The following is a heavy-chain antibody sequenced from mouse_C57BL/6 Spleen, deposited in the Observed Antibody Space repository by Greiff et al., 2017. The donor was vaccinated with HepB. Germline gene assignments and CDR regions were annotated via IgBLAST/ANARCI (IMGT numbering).Heavy chain of an antibody. Sequence: EVMLVESGGDLVKPGGSLKLSCAASGFTFSSYGMSWVRQTPDKRLEWVATISSGGSYTYYPDSVKGRFTISRDNAKNTLYLQMSSLKSEDTAMYYCARQEATTVVASMDYWGQGTSVTVSS. V-gene: IGHV5-6*01. CDR1: GFTFSSYG. CDR3: ARQEATTVVASMDY. J-gene: IGHJ4*01. D-gene: IGHD1-1*01. CDR2: ISSGGSYT.